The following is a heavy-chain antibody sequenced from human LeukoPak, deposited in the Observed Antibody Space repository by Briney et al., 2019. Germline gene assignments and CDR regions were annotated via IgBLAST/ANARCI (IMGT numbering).Heavy chain of an antibody. CDR1: GYTFSSHH. CDR2: ITPSSGDT. CDR3: ARDTYGSDY. D-gene: IGHD3-10*01. V-gene: IGHV1-46*01. Sequence: VASVKVSCKASGYTFSSHHMHWVRQAPGQGLEWMGKITPSSGDTTYAQKFQDRVTMTRDTSTSTVYMELSSLRSEDTAVYYCARDTYGSDYWGQGTLVPVSA. J-gene: IGHJ4*02.